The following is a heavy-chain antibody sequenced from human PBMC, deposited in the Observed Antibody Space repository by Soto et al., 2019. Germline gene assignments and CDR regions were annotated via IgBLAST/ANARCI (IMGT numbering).Heavy chain of an antibody. J-gene: IGHJ5*02. V-gene: IGHV4-4*02. CDR2: IYHSGST. CDR3: ASSVGYDILTGYHNWFDP. D-gene: IGHD3-9*01. CDR1: GGSISSSNW. Sequence: QVQLQESGPGLVKPSGTLSLTCAVSGGSISSSNWWSWVRQPPGKRLEWIGEIYHSGSTNYNPSLKSRVTISVDKSKNQFSLKLSSVTAADTAVYYCASSVGYDILTGYHNWFDPWGQGTLVTVSS.